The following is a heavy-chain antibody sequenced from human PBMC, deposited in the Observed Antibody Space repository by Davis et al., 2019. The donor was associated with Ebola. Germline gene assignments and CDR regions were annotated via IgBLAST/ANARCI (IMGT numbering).Heavy chain of an antibody. J-gene: IGHJ6*02. CDR2: INHSGST. D-gene: IGHD2-2*02. V-gene: IGHV4-34*01. Sequence: SETLSLTCAVYGGSFSGYYWSWIRQPPGKGLAWIGEINHSGSTNYYPSIKSRVTISVDTSKNQFSLKLSSVTAADTAVYYCARGGGGYCSSTSCYRYYGMDVWGQGTTVTVSS. CDR1: GGSFSGYY. CDR3: ARGGGGYCSSTSCYRYYGMDV.